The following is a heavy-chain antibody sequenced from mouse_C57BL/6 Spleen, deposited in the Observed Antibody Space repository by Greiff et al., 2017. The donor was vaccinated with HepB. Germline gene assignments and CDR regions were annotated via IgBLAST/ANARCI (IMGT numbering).Heavy chain of an antibody. CDR2: IDPSDSET. CDR1: GYTFTSYW. D-gene: IGHD2-2*01. V-gene: IGHV1-52*01. J-gene: IGHJ3*01. Sequence: QVQLQQPGAELVRPGSSVKLSCKASGYTFTSYWMHWVKQRPIQGLEWIGNIDPSDSETHYNQKFKDKATLTVDKSSSTAYMQLSSLTSEDSAGYDCTGGGYDWFAYWGQGTLVTVSA. CDR3: TGGGYDWFAY.